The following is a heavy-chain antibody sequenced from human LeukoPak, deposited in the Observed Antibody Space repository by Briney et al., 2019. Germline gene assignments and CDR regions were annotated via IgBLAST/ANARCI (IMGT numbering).Heavy chain of an antibody. J-gene: IGHJ4*02. CDR3: ARHAGDKSGFFFH. Sequence: SETLSLTCTVSGGSIRNYYWSWIRQFPGKGLEWIGYMYYSGSRDYNPSLRSRVTISVDTSRNQFSLQLTSVTAADTAVYYCARHAGDKSGFFFHRGQGTLVPVSS. D-gene: IGHD3-22*01. CDR2: MYYSGSR. CDR1: GGSIRNYY. V-gene: IGHV4-59*08.